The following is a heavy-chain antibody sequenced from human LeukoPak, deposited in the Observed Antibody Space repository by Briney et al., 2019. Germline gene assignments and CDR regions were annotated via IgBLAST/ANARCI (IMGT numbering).Heavy chain of an antibody. V-gene: IGHV4-61*08. CDR1: GGSVSSGDHY. Sequence: SETLSLTCTVSGGSVSSGDHYWSWIPQPPGQGLEWIAYIYYSGSTNYNPSLKSRVTISVDTSKNQFSLNLRSVTAADTAVYYCARVRMYYYDFDIWGQGTMVTVSS. CDR2: IYYSGST. D-gene: IGHD3-10*01. CDR3: ARVRMYYYDFDI. J-gene: IGHJ3*02.